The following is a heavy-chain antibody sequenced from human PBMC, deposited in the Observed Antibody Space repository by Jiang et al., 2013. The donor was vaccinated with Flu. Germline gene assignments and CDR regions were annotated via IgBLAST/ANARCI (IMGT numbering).Heavy chain of an antibody. V-gene: IGHV1-69*01. Sequence: TFSSYAISWVRQAPGQGLEWMGGIIPIFGTANYAQKFQGRVTITADESTSTAYMELSSLRSEDTAVYYCARSYYYDSSGYSIDYWGQGTLVTVSS. CDR1: TFSSYA. D-gene: IGHD3-22*01. J-gene: IGHJ4*02. CDR2: IIPIFGTA. CDR3: ARSYYYDSSGYSIDY.